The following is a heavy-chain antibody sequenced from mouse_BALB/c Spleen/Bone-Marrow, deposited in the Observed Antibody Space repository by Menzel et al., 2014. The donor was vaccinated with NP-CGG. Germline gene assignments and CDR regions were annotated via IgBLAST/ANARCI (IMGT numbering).Heavy chain of an antibody. D-gene: IGHD4-1*01. CDR3: ASNWDYAMDY. J-gene: IGHJ4*01. V-gene: IGHV2-4-1*01. CDR1: GFSLTSYG. Sequence: QVQLQQSGPGLVQPSQSLSIPCTVSGFSLTSYGLHWVRQSPGKGLEWLGVIGSGGSTDYNAAFISRLSISKDNSKSQVFFKMNSLQADDTAIYYCASNWDYAMDYWGQGTSVTVSS. CDR2: IGSGGST.